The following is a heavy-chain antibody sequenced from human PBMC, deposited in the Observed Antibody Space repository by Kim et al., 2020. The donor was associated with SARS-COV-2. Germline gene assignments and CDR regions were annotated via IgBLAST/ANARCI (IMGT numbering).Heavy chain of an antibody. CDR3: VRDGSFGADFDS. J-gene: IGHJ4*02. Sequence: ADSVKGRFTNSRGNAQNSLFLQMSSLRAEDTAVYYCVRDGSFGADFDSWGQGTLVTVSS. V-gene: IGHV3-11*04. D-gene: IGHD5-18*01.